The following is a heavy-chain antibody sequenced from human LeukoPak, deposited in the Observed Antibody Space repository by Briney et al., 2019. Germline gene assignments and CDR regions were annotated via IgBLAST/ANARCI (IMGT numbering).Heavy chain of an antibody. CDR3: ARDDLDTVMGDCDR. Sequence: ASVKVSCKASGYIFTNYGISWVRQAPGQGLEWMGWISGYNGNTKHAQKFQGRVTMTTDTSTSTAYMELRSLISDDTAVYFCARDDLDTVMGDCDRWGQGTLVIVSS. D-gene: IGHD5-18*01. CDR2: ISGYNGNT. CDR1: GYIFTNYG. J-gene: IGHJ5*02. V-gene: IGHV1-18*04.